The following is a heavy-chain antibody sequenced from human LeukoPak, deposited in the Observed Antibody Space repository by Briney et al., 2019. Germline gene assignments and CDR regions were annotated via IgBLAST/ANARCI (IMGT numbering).Heavy chain of an antibody. J-gene: IGHJ4*02. CDR1: GFTFSSYE. D-gene: IGHD3-22*01. Sequence: GGSLRLSSAASGFTFSSYEMNWVRQAPGKGLEWVSSISGSGSGGSTYYADSVKGRFTISRDNSKNTLYLQMNSLRAEDTAVYYCASNTYYYDSSGYRLFDYWGQGTLVTVSS. CDR2: ISGSGSGGST. CDR3: ASNTYYYDSSGYRLFDY. V-gene: IGHV3-23*01.